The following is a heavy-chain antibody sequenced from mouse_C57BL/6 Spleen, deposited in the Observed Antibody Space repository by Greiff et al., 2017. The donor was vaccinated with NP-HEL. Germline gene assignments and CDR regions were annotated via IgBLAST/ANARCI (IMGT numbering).Heavy chain of an antibody. CDR2: IYPGDGDT. J-gene: IGHJ4*01. D-gene: IGHD1-1*01. Sequence: QVQLQQSGPELVKPGASVKISCKASGYAFSSSWMNWVKQRPGKGLEWIGRIYPGDGDTNYNGKFKGKATLTADKSSSTAYMQLSSLTSADSAVYFCARTVVATRAMDYWGQGTSVTVSS. CDR1: GYAFSSSW. V-gene: IGHV1-82*01. CDR3: ARTVVATRAMDY.